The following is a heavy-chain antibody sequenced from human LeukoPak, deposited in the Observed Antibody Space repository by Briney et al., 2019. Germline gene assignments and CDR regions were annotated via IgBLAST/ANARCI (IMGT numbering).Heavy chain of an antibody. CDR3: ARGPRGGDSNVWFDP. Sequence: PSETLSLTCTVSGGSISSYYWSWIRQPPGKGLEWIGEINHSGSTNYNPSLKSRVTISVDTSKNQFSLKLSSVTAADTAVYYCARGPRGGDSNVWFDPWGQGTLVTVSS. CDR2: INHSGST. CDR1: GGSISSYY. V-gene: IGHV4-34*01. J-gene: IGHJ5*02. D-gene: IGHD2-21*01.